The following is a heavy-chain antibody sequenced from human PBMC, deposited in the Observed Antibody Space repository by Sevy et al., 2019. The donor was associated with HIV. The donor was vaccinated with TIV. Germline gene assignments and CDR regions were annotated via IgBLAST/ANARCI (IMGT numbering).Heavy chain of an antibody. V-gene: IGHV3-23*01. CDR3: ARGAYSSGWYGAYFDY. Sequence: GGSLRLSCAASGFTFSSYAMSWVRQAPGKGLEWVSAISGSGGSTYYADSVNGRFTISRDNSKNTLYLQMNSLRAEDTAVYYCARGAYSSGWYGAYFDYWGQGTLVTVSS. J-gene: IGHJ4*02. D-gene: IGHD6-19*01. CDR2: ISGSGGST. CDR1: GFTFSSYA.